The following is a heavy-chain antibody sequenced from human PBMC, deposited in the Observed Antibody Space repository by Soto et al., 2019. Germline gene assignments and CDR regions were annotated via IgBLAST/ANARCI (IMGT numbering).Heavy chain of an antibody. Sequence: PGGSLRLSCGASGFTFSSHWMHWVRQVAGKGLVWVSRINSDGSNTRYADSVKGRFTISRDNAQNTLYLQMNSLRAEDTAVYYCTRGMDIESLRNNMYVWGQGTTVTVSS. J-gene: IGHJ6*02. CDR1: GFTFSSHW. V-gene: IGHV3-74*01. D-gene: IGHD2-2*03. CDR2: INSDGSNT. CDR3: TRGMDIESLRNNMYV.